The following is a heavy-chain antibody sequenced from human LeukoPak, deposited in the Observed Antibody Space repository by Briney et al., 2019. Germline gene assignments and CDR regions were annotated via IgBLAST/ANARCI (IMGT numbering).Heavy chain of an antibody. CDR3: ARLYYDFWSGYLPYFDY. V-gene: IGHV4-30-4*01. Sequence: KTSQTLSLTCTVSGGSISSGDYYWSWIRQPPGKGLEWIGYIYYSGSTYYNPSLKSRVTISVDTSKNQFSLKLSSVTAADTAVYYCARLYYDFWSGYLPYFDYWGQGTLVTVSS. CDR2: IYYSGST. CDR1: GGSISSGDYY. D-gene: IGHD3-3*01. J-gene: IGHJ4*02.